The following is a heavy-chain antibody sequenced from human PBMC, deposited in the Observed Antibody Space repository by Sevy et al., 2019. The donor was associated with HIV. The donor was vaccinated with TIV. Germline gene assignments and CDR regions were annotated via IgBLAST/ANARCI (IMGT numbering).Heavy chain of an antibody. Sequence: GGSLRLSCAASGFTFSSYSMNWVRQAPGKGLEWVSYISSSSSTIYYADSVKGRFTISRDNAKNSLYLQMNSLRAEDTAVYCLAIVAGPFDYWGQGTLVTVSS. J-gene: IGHJ4*02. CDR2: ISSSSSTI. V-gene: IGHV3-48*01. CDR3: AIVAGPFDY. CDR1: GFTFSSYS. D-gene: IGHD6-19*01.